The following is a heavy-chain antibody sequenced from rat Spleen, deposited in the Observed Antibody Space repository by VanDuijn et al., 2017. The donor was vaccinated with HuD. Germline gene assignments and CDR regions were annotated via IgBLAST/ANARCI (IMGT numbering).Heavy chain of an antibody. CDR2: ISYDGSST. J-gene: IGHJ2*01. D-gene: IGHD1-11*01. CDR3: AREDGGPHY. Sequence: EVQLVESGGGLVQPGRSLDLSCAASGFSFSDYGMAWVRQAPTKGLEWVATISYDGSSTYYRDSVKGRFTISRDNAKSTLYLQMDSLRSEDTATYYCAREDGGPHYWGQGVMVTVSS. V-gene: IGHV5-29*01. CDR1: GFSFSDYG.